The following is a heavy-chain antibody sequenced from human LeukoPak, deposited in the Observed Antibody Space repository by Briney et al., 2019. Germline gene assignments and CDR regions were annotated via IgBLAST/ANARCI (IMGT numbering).Heavy chain of an antibody. CDR1: GFTFSSYG. D-gene: IGHD5-18*01. J-gene: IGHJ3*02. V-gene: IGHV3-30*18. Sequence: GGSLRLSCAASGFTFSSYGMHWVRQAPGKGLEWVAVISYDGSNKYYADSVKGRFTISRDNSKNTLYLQMNSLRAEDTAVYYCAKGTAMVMGRDAFDIWGQGTMVTVSS. CDR3: AKGTAMVMGRDAFDI. CDR2: ISYDGSNK.